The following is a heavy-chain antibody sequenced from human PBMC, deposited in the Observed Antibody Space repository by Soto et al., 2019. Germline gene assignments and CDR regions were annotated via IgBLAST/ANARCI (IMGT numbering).Heavy chain of an antibody. D-gene: IGHD2-2*01. CDR2: IKQDGSEK. J-gene: IGHJ4*02. Sequence: RLSCAASGFTFSSYWMSWVRQAPGKGLEWVANIKQDGSEKYYVDSVKGRFTISRDNAKNSLYLQMNSLRAEDTAVYYCARDASEVVPAAVPGDYWGQGTLVTV. CDR1: GFTFSSYW. CDR3: ARDASEVVPAAVPGDY. V-gene: IGHV3-7*01.